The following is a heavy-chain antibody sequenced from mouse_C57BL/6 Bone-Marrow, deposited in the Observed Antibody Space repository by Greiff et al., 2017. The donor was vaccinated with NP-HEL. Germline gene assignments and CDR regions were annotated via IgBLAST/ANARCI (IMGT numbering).Heavy chain of an antibody. V-gene: IGHV2-4*01. CDR2: IWSGGST. J-gene: IGHJ1*03. Sequence: VKLMESGPGLVQPSQSLSITCTVSGFSLTSYGVHWVRQPPGKGLEWLGVIWSGGSTDYNAAFISRLSISKDNSKSQVFFKMNSLQADDTAIYYCAKFYSPWYFDVWGTGTTVTVSS. CDR3: AKFYSPWYFDV. D-gene: IGHD2-12*01. CDR1: GFSLTSYG.